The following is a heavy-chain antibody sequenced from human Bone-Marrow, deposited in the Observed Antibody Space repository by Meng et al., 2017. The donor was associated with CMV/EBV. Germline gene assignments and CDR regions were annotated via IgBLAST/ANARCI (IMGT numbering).Heavy chain of an antibody. CDR2: ISYDGGNK. CDR3: AREGYATYYLDY. CDR1: GITFSRYS. V-gene: IGHV3-30-3*01. D-gene: IGHD5-12*01. J-gene: IGHJ4*02. Sequence: GGSLRLSCEASGITFSRYSMHWVRQAPGKGLEWVAVISYDGGNKYYAESVKGRFTISRDNSKNTLYLQMNSLRAEDTAVYYCAREGYATYYLDYWGQGTLVTVSS.